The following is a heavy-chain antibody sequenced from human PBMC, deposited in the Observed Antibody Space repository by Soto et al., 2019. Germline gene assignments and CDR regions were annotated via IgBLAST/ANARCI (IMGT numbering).Heavy chain of an antibody. CDR1: AFSLSTYT. V-gene: IGHV3-21*01. CDR2: ISSSSDYI. CDR3: ARDLKGSNWYLDAFDI. D-gene: IGHD6-13*01. J-gene: IGHJ3*02. Sequence: PGGSLRLSCGASAFSLSTYTINWVRQAPGKGLEWVSSISSSSDYIYYADSVKGRFTISRDNAKNSLYLQMNSLRAEDTAVYYCARDLKGSNWYLDAFDIWGQGTMVTVSS.